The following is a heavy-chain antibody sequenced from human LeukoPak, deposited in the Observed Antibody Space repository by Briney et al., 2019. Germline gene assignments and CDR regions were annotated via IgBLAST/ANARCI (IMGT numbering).Heavy chain of an antibody. CDR3: ARDRDYYEGHAFDI. J-gene: IGHJ3*02. V-gene: IGHV3-74*01. Sequence: PGGSLRLSCAASGFTFSRYWMHWVRQAPGKGLVWVSRINTDGSSTSYADSVKGRFTISRDNSKNTLYLQLNSLRAEDTAVYYCARDRDYYEGHAFDIWGQGTMVTVSS. CDR1: GFTFSRYW. CDR2: INTDGSST. D-gene: IGHD3-22*01.